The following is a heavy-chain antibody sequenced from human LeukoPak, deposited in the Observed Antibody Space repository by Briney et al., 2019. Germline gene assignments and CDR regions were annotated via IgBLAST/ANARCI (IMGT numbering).Heavy chain of an antibody. J-gene: IGHJ4*02. Sequence: SETLSLTCTVSGGSISSSSYYWGWIRQPPGKGLEWIGSIYYSGSTYYNPSLKSRVTISVDTSKNQFSLKLSSVTAADTAVYYCARLRIAAAGTYYFDYWGQGTLVTVSS. V-gene: IGHV4-39*01. D-gene: IGHD6-13*01. CDR1: GGSISSSSYY. CDR3: ARLRIAAAGTYYFDY. CDR2: IYYSGST.